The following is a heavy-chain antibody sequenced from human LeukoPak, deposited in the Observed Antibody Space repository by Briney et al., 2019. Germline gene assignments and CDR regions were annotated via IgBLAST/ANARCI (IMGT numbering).Heavy chain of an antibody. CDR1: GFTVSSNY. V-gene: IGHV3-53*04. D-gene: IGHD6-13*01. CDR3: ASVYSSSQDY. CDR2: IYSGGST. Sequence: PGGSLGLPCAASGFTVSSNYMSWVRQAPGKGLEWVSVIYSGGSTYYADSVKGRFTISRHNSKNTLYLQMNSLRAEDTAVYYCASVYSSSQDYWGEGALVSVCS. J-gene: IGHJ4*02.